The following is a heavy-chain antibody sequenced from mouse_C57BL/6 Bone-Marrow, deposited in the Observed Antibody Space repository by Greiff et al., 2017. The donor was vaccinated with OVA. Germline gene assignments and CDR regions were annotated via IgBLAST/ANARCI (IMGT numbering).Heavy chain of an antibody. CDR3: ARWGSSGYVPFAY. Sequence: VQLQQSGPVLVKPGASVKMSCKASGYTFTDYYMNWVKQSHGKSLEWIGVINPYNGGTSYNQKFKGKATLTVDKSSSTAYMELNSLTSEDSAVYYCARWGSSGYVPFAYWGQGTLVTVSA. V-gene: IGHV1-19*01. CDR2: INPYNGGT. D-gene: IGHD3-2*02. CDR1: GYTFTDYY. J-gene: IGHJ3*01.